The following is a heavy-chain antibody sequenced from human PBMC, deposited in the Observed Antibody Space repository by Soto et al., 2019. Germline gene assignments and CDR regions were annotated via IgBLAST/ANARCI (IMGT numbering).Heavy chain of an antibody. V-gene: IGHV1-69*12. CDR1: GGTFSSYT. D-gene: IGHD4-4*01. CDR3: GSRDDEGLHLRFYDL. J-gene: IGHJ2*01. Sequence: QVQLVQSGAEVKKPGSSVTVSCKASGGTFSSYTISWVRQAPGQGLEWMGGIIPIFGTANYAQKFQGRVTIXXGXTXXTYKTALSTNSAVAMTVYVCGSRDDEGLHLRFYDLWWSGTMVVGSS. CDR2: IIPIFGTA.